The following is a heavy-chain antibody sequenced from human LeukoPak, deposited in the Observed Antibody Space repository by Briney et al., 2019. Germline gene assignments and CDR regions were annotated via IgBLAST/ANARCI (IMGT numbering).Heavy chain of an antibody. V-gene: IGHV3-11*01. J-gene: IGHJ3*02. CDR3: AREPGYSSSSAGRDAFDI. CDR2: ISSSGSTI. Sequence: GGSLRLTCAASGFTFSDYYMSWIRQAPGKGLEWVSYISSSGSTIYYADSVKGRFTISRDNAKNSLYLQMNSLRAKDTAVYYCAREPGYSSSSAGRDAFDIWGQGTMVTVSS. D-gene: IGHD6-13*01. CDR1: GFTFSDYY.